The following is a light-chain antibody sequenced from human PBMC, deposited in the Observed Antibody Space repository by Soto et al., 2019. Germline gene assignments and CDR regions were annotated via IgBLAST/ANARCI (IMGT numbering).Light chain of an antibody. Sequence: EIVMTQSPATLSVSPGERATLSCRASQSVSTNLAWYQQKPGQAPRLLIYAASVRATGIPARFSGSGSGTAFPLTISSLQSEDFAVYYCQQYDERPPTLSFGGGTKVEIK. CDR1: QSVSTN. J-gene: IGKJ4*01. CDR3: QQYDERPPTLS. CDR2: AAS. V-gene: IGKV3-15*01.